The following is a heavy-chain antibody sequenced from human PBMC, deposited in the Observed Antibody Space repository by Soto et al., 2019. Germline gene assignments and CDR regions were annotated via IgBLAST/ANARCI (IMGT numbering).Heavy chain of an antibody. V-gene: IGHV4-59*11. CDR3: ARLQYTVVTALDI. D-gene: IGHD2-15*01. Sequence: QVQLQESGPRLVKPSETLSLTCSVSGDSIGSQFWSWIRQAPGKGPELVGYIFHTVNTNYNPALKSRVTISMDTSKNQLSLQLISVSAADTAVYYCARLQYTVVTALDIWGQGTLVIISS. J-gene: IGHJ3*02. CDR2: IFHTVNT. CDR1: GDSIGSQF.